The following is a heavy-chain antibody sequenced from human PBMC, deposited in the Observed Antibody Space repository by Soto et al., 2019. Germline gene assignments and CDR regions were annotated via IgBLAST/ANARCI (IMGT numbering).Heavy chain of an antibody. J-gene: IGHJ6*02. CDR2: IIPILGIA. Sequence: ASVKVSCKASGGTFSSYTISWVRQAPGQGLEWMGRIIPILGIANYAQKFQGRVTITADKSTSTAYMELSSLRSEDTAVYYCAREEQQLGYGMDVWGQGTTVTVSS. V-gene: IGHV1-69*04. D-gene: IGHD6-13*01. CDR1: GGTFSSYT. CDR3: AREEQQLGYGMDV.